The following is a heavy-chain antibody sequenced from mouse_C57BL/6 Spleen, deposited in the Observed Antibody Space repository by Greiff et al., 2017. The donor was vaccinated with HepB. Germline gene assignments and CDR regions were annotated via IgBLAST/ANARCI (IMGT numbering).Heavy chain of an antibody. D-gene: IGHD2-1*01. CDR1: GYSITSGYY. CDR2: ISYDGSN. CDR3: ARDLDLLGFAY. J-gene: IGHJ3*01. V-gene: IGHV3-6*01. Sequence: SGPGLVKPSQSLSLTCSVTGYSITSGYYWNWIRQFPGNKLEWMGYISYDGSNNYNPSLKNRISITRDTSKNQFFLKLNSVTTEDTATYYCARDLDLLGFAYWGQGTLVTVSA.